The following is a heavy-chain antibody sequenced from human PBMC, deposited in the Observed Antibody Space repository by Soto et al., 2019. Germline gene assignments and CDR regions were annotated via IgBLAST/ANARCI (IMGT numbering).Heavy chain of an antibody. CDR3: ARAIVVVPAARSYYGMDV. CDR1: GGTFSSYA. Sequence: SVKVSCKASGGTFSSYAISWVRQAPGQGLEWMGGIIPIFGTANYAQKFQGRVTITADESTSTAYMELSSLRSEDTAVYYCARAIVVVPAARSYYGMDVWGQGTTVTVSS. D-gene: IGHD2-2*01. CDR2: IIPIFGTA. J-gene: IGHJ6*02. V-gene: IGHV1-69*13.